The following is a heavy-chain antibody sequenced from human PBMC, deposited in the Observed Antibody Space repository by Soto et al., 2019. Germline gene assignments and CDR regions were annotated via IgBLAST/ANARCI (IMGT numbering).Heavy chain of an antibody. V-gene: IGHV3-15*07. CDR2: IKSKTDGGTT. J-gene: IGHJ6*02. CDR1: GFTFSNAW. Sequence: SGGSLRLSCAASGFTFSNAWMNWVRQAPGKGLEWVGRIKSKTDGGTTDYAAPVKGRFTISRDDSKNTLYLQMNSLKTEDTAVYYCTTEMSEGTDNLHGDYYYYHGMDVWGQGTTVTVSS. CDR3: TTEMSEGTDNLHGDYYYYHGMDV. D-gene: IGHD3-10*01.